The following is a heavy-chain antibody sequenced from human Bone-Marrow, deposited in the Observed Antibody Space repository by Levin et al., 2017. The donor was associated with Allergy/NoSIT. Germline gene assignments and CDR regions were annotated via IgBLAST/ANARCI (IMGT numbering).Heavy chain of an antibody. Sequence: SETLSLTCTVSGSSISSSNYFWAWIRQPPGKGLEWIGSIYYGGSSYSYPSLKSRVTISVDTSKNQFSLKLTSMTAADTAIYYCAIHEASRGFDWGQGTLVTVSS. D-gene: IGHD3-10*01. J-gene: IGHJ4*02. CDR2: IYYGGSS. V-gene: IGHV4-39*01. CDR1: GSSISSSNYF. CDR3: AIHEASRGFD.